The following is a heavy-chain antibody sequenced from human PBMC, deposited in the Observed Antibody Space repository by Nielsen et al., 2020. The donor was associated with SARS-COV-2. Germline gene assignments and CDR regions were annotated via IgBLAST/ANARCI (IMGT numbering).Heavy chain of an antibody. V-gene: IGHV3-21*04. CDR3: AKGFDSSGYYPEWYFDL. CDR2: ISSSSSYI. D-gene: IGHD3-22*01. Sequence: GESLKISCAASGFTFSSYSMNWVRQAPGKGLEWVSSISSSSSYIYYADSVKGRFTISRDNSKNTLYLQMNSLRAEDTAVYYCAKGFDSSGYYPEWYFDLWGRGTLVTVSS. CDR1: GFTFSSYS. J-gene: IGHJ2*01.